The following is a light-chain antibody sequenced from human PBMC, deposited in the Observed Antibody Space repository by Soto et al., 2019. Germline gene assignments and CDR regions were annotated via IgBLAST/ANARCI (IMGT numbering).Light chain of an antibody. V-gene: IGKV3-11*01. CDR2: DAS. CDR3: QQRSDWPLT. Sequence: EIVLTQSPATLSLSPGDRATLSCRASQSVERYLAWYQQKPGQVPRLLIYDASNRATGIPTRFSGSGTVTDFTLTISSLEPEDFGVYYCQQRSDWPLTFGGGTKVEIK. J-gene: IGKJ4*01. CDR1: QSVERY.